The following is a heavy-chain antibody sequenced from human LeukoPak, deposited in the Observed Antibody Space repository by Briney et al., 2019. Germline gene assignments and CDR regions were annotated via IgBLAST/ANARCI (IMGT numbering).Heavy chain of an antibody. CDR3: ARESQPWQYSYGYFLESDY. CDR2: ISSSSSYI. J-gene: IGHJ4*02. CDR1: GFTFSSYS. D-gene: IGHD5-18*01. V-gene: IGHV3-21*01. Sequence: GGSLRLSCAASGFTFSSYSMNWVRQAPGKGLEWVSSISSSSSYIYYADSVKGRFTISRDNAKNSLYLQMNSLRAEDTAVYYCARESQPWQYSYGYFLESDYWGREPWSPSPQ.